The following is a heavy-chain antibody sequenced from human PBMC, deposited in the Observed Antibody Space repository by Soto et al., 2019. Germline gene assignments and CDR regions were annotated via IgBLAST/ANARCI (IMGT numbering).Heavy chain of an antibody. CDR3: ARVVWGSAFDI. D-gene: IGHD3-16*01. V-gene: IGHV3-48*01. CDR2: ISSSRLTI. CDR1: GFTFSSYS. Sequence: GESLKISCAASGFTFSSYSMSWVRQAPGKGLEWVSFISSSRLTIYYADSVKGRFTISRDNAKNSLYLQMNSLRAEDTAVYYCARVVWGSAFDIWGQGTMVTVSS. J-gene: IGHJ3*02.